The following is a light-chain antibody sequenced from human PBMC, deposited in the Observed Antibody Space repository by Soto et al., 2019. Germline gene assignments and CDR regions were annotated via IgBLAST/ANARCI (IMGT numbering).Light chain of an antibody. J-gene: IGKJ1*01. CDR3: QQYGSSGT. V-gene: IGKV3-20*01. Sequence: EIVLTQSPGTLSLSPGERATLSCRASQSVSNNYLAWYQQKPGQAPRLLIYGASNRANGIPDRFSGSGSGTDFTHNISRLEPDDFAVYYCQQYGSSGTLGQGNNVELK. CDR1: QSVSNNY. CDR2: GAS.